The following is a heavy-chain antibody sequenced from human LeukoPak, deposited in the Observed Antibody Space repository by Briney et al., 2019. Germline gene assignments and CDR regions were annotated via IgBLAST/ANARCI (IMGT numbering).Heavy chain of an antibody. J-gene: IGHJ6*03. D-gene: IGHD1-26*01. CDR2: ISSDTGTK. V-gene: IGHV3-48*01. CDR3: ARDPYSGNYGNYYYYYMDV. Sequence: GGSLRLSCAASGFTFSTYNMNWVRQAPGKGLEWVSYISSDTGTKYYADSVKGRFTISRDNAKKSLFLQMNSLRAEDTGVYYCARDPYSGNYGNYYYYYMDVWGKGTTVTISS. CDR1: GFTFSTYN.